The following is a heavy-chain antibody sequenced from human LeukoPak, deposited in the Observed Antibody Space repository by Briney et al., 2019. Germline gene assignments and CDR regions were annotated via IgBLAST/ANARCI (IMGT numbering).Heavy chain of an antibody. D-gene: IGHD2-15*01. Sequence: SSETLSLTCTVSGGSISSYYWSWIRQPPGKGLEWIGYIYYGGSTNYNPSLKSRVTISVDTSKNQFSLKLSSVTAADTAVYYCARHQYCSGGSCYFGWFDPWGQGTLVTVSS. J-gene: IGHJ5*02. CDR2: IYYGGST. V-gene: IGHV4-59*08. CDR1: GGSISSYY. CDR3: ARHQYCSGGSCYFGWFDP.